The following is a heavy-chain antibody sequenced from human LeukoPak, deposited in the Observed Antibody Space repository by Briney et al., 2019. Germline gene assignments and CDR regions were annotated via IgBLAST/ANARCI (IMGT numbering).Heavy chain of an antibody. J-gene: IGHJ5*02. V-gene: IGHV3-23*01. Sequence: PGGSLRLSCAASGFTFSSYAMSWVRQAPGKGLEWVSAISGSGGSTYYADSVKGRFTISRDNSKNTLYLQMNSLRAEDTAVYYCAKRRDYGPGRGNWFDPWGQGTLVTVSS. D-gene: IGHD3-10*01. CDR2: ISGSGGST. CDR3: AKRRDYGPGRGNWFDP. CDR1: GFTFSSYA.